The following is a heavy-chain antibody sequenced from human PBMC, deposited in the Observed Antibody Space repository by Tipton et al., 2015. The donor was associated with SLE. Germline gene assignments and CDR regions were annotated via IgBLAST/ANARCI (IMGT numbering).Heavy chain of an antibody. J-gene: IGHJ3*02. D-gene: IGHD5-12*01. CDR3: ARVSHTISAFDI. CDR2: IYYSGST. CDR1: GGSISSGNYY. Sequence: TLSLTCTVSGGSISSGNYYLSWIRQPPGKGLEWIGYIYYSGSTNYNPSLKSRVTISVDTSKNQFSLKLSSVTAADTAVYYCARVSHTISAFDIWGQGTMVTVSS. V-gene: IGHV4-61*01.